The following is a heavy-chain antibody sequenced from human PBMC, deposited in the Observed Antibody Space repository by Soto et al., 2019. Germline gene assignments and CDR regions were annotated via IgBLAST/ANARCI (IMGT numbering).Heavy chain of an antibody. CDR2: IYPGDSDT. Sequence: PGESLKISCKGSGYSFTSYWIGWVRQMPGKGLEWMGVIYPGDSDTRYSPSFQVQVTISAHKSNSTAYLQSSRLRASDTALSYCARHQYNILTGYRPYGMGVWGPGTTVTVSS. CDR1: GYSFTSYW. V-gene: IGHV5-51*01. CDR3: ARHQYNILTGYRPYGMGV. J-gene: IGHJ6*02. D-gene: IGHD3-9*01.